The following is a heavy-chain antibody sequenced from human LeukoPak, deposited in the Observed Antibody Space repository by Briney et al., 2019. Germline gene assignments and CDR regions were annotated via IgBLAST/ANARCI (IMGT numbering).Heavy chain of an antibody. J-gene: IGHJ5*02. Sequence: ASVKVSRMASGYIFTSFDINWVRQATGQGLEWMGWMNPNSGNKGYAEKFQGRVTITSEISTSTVYLELCSLRSDDTAVYYCTRGRWFDPWGQGTLVTVSP. CDR3: TRGRWFDP. CDR2: MNPNSGNK. CDR1: GYIFTSFD. V-gene: IGHV1-8*03.